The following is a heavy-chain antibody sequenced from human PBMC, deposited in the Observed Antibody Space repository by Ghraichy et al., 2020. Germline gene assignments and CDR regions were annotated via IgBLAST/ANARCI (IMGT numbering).Heavy chain of an antibody. V-gene: IGHV4-31*03. CDR2: IYYSGST. J-gene: IGHJ4*02. CDR1: GGSISSGGYY. CDR3: ARADPETGGIAAAGPYYFDY. Sequence: SETLSLTCTVSGGSISSGGYYWSWIRQHPGKGLEWIGYIYYSGSTYYNPSLKSRVTTSVDTSKNQFSLKLSSVTAADTAVYYCARADPETGGIAAAGPYYFDYWGQGTLVTVSS. D-gene: IGHD6-13*01.